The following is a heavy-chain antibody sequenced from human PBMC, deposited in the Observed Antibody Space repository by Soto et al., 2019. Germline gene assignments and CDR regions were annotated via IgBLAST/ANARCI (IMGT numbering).Heavy chain of an antibody. Sequence: GGSLRLSCAASGFTFSSYSMNWVRQAPGKGLEWVSSISSSSSYIYYADSVKGQFTISRDNAKNSLYLQMNSLRAEDTAVYYCASPAGYYDFWSGASHAFDIWGQGTMVT. D-gene: IGHD3-3*01. V-gene: IGHV3-21*01. J-gene: IGHJ3*02. CDR3: ASPAGYYDFWSGASHAFDI. CDR2: ISSSSSYI. CDR1: GFTFSSYS.